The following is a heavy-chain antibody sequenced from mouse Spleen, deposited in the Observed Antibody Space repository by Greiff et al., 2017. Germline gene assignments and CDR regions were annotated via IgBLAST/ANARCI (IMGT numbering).Heavy chain of an antibody. CDR3: AIDYYDGTLYAMDD. D-gene: IGHD2-1*01. CDR2: IYPGSGNT. CDR1: GYTFTDYY. V-gene: IGHV1-76*01. Sequence: QVQLKQSGAELVRPGASVKLSCKASGYTFTDYYINWVKQRPGQGLEWIARIYPGSGNTYYNEKFKGKATLTAEKSSSTAYMQLSSLTSEDSAVYFCAIDYYDGTLYAMDDWGQGTSVTVSS. J-gene: IGHJ4*01.